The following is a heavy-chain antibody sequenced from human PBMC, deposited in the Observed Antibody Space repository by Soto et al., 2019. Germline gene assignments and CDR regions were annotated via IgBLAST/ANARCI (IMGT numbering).Heavy chain of an antibody. CDR3: ARDIVSVDIVYYYYGMDV. J-gene: IGHJ6*02. CDR1: GFTFSSYA. CDR2: ISYDGSNK. V-gene: IGHV3-30-3*01. D-gene: IGHD5-12*01. Sequence: QVQLVESGGGVVRPGRSLRLSCAASGFTFSSYAMHWVRQPPGKGLEWVAVISYDGSNKYYADSVKGRFTISRDNSKNTLYLQMNSLRAEDMAVYYCARDIVSVDIVYYYYGMDVWGQGTTVTVSS.